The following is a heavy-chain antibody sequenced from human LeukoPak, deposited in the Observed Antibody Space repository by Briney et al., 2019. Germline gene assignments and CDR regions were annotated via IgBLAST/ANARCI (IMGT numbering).Heavy chain of an antibody. D-gene: IGHD6-13*01. CDR3: ASRGIAAATQYFDY. V-gene: IGHV1-69*13. J-gene: IGHJ4*02. Sequence: SVKVSCKASGGTFSSYAISWVRQAPGQGLEWMGGIIPIFGTANYAQRFQGRVTITADESTSTAYMELSRLRSDDTAVYYCASRGIAAATQYFDYWGQGTLVTVSS. CDR1: GGTFSSYA. CDR2: IIPIFGTA.